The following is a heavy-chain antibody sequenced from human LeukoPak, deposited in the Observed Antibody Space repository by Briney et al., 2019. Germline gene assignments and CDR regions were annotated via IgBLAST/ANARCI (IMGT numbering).Heavy chain of an antibody. CDR2: ISGSGSST. CDR3: AKDSAKKYDDY. Sequence: GGSLRLSCAASGFTFSGSGMSWVRQAPGKGLEWVSGISGSGSSTNYADSVKGRFTISRDNSKNTLYLQMNSLRAEDTAVYYCAKDSAKKYDDYWGQGTLVTVSS. D-gene: IGHD2/OR15-2a*01. V-gene: IGHV3-23*01. CDR1: GFTFSGSG. J-gene: IGHJ4*02.